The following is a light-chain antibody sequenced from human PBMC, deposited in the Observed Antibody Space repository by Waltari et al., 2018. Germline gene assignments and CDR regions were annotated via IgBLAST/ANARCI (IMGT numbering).Light chain of an antibody. CDR1: ALHKQH. CDR2: RDT. V-gene: IGLV3-25*03. J-gene: IGLJ2*01. Sequence: SYELTQPPSVSVSPGQTARITRSGDALHKQHGVRYQQKPGQAPVLVIHRDTERPSGIPERFSGSNSGTTVTLTITAVQAEDEADYYCQSADSSGTYVIFGGGTKLSVL. CDR3: QSADSSGTYVI.